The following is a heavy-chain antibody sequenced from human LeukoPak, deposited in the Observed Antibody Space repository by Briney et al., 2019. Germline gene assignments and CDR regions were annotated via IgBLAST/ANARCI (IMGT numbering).Heavy chain of an antibody. D-gene: IGHD3-22*01. V-gene: IGHV1-3*01. CDR1: GYTFTSYA. CDR3: ASYSLGYDSCGYYFDY. Sequence: ASVKVSCKASGYTFTSYAMHWVRQAPGQRLEWMGWINAGNGNTKYSQKFQGRVTITRDTSASTAYMELSSLRSEDTAVYYCASYSLGYDSCGYYFDYWGQGTLVTVSS. J-gene: IGHJ4*02. CDR2: INAGNGNT.